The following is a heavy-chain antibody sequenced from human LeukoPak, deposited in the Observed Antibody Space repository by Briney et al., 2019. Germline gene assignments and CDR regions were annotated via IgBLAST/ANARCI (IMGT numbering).Heavy chain of an antibody. V-gene: IGHV4-4*02. D-gene: IGHD3-3*01. CDR3: ACKHGRVVRDYYYYYMDV. CDR2: TYHTGSS. J-gene: IGHJ6*03. CDR1: GGSISSTKW. Sequence: KPSETLSLTCAVSGGSISSTKWWTWVRQPPGKGLEWIGQTYHTGSSNYNPSLKSRVIISVDKSKNQFSLKLSSVTAADTAVYYCACKHGRVVRDYYYYYMDVWGKGTTVTVSS.